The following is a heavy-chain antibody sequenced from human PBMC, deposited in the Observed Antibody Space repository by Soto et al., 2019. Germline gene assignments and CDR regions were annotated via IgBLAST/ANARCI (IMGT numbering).Heavy chain of an antibody. V-gene: IGHV1-69*12. CDR1: GGTFSSYA. J-gene: IGHJ4*02. CDR2: IIPIFGTA. CDR3: ARSPTVPRYGQPPYCGY. D-gene: IGHD2-2*01. Sequence: QVQLVQSGAEVKKPGSSVKVSCKASGGTFSSYAISWVRQAPGQGLEWMGGIIPIFGTANDAQKVQGRVTITAGDSXRXXDMERRSLRSKDTAVYYRARSPTVPRYGQPPYCGYWGQGSPVTVSS.